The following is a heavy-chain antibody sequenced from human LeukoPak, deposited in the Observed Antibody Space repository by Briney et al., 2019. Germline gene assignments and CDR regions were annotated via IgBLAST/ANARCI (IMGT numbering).Heavy chain of an antibody. CDR2: IYSSGSA. Sequence: ASETLSLTCTVSGASINNNFWTWIRQPPGKGLEWIGYIYSSGSANYNPSLKSRVIISGDTSKNQISLNLTHVTAADTAVYFCARHRDYYDTWGHGTLLTVSS. CDR3: ARHRDYYDT. CDR1: GASINNNF. V-gene: IGHV4-59*08. J-gene: IGHJ4*01. D-gene: IGHD3-22*01.